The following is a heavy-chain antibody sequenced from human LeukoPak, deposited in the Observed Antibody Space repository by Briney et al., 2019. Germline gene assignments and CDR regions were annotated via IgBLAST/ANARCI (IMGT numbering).Heavy chain of an antibody. V-gene: IGHV4-59*08. CDR1: GDSITSYF. D-gene: IGHD6-13*01. Sequence: SETLSLTCTVSGDSITSYFWSWIRQPPGKGLEWVGYIFYSGITNYNPSLKSRVTISVDTSKNQFSLKLSSVTAADTAVYYCARASSSWYRAGDYFDYWGQGTLVTVSS. CDR2: IFYSGIT. CDR3: ARASSSWYRAGDYFDY. J-gene: IGHJ4*02.